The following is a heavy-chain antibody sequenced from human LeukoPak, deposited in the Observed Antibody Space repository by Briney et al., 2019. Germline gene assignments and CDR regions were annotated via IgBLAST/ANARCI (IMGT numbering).Heavy chain of an antibody. V-gene: IGHV3-33*01. D-gene: IGHD1/OR15-1a*01. CDR3: ARELENTLGWFDP. CDR1: GFTFNRHG. CDR2: IWYDGSNK. J-gene: IGHJ5*02. Sequence: GRSLRLSCAASGFTFNRHGMHWVRQAPGKGLEWVAVIWYDGSNKYYADSVKGRFTISRDDSKNTLYLQMNSLRAEDTAVYYCARELENTLGWFDPWGQGTLVTVSS.